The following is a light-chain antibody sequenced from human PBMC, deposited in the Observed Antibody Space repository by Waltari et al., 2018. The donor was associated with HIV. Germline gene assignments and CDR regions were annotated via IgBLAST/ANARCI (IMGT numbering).Light chain of an antibody. CDR2: GTS. V-gene: IGKV1-12*01. Sequence: IQMAQSPASLSASVGDSVSFSCRASHPVADNLAWYQQRPGKPPKLLIYGTSRLQSGVPSRCAGFGSATNFSLTITGLRAEDSATYFCQQAFSFPHTFGGGTELDI. CDR1: HPVADN. CDR3: QQAFSFPHT. J-gene: IGKJ4*01.